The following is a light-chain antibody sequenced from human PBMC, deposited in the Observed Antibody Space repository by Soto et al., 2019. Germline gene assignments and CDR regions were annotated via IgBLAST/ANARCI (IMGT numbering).Light chain of an antibody. Sequence: EIVLTQSPGTLSLSPGERATLSCRASQSVSSSYLAWYQQKPGQAPRLLIYGASSRATGIPDRFSGSGSGTDFTSTISRLEPDDFAVYYYQQYGSSPWTFGQGTKVEIK. V-gene: IGKV3-20*01. CDR2: GAS. J-gene: IGKJ1*01. CDR1: QSVSSSY. CDR3: QQYGSSPWT.